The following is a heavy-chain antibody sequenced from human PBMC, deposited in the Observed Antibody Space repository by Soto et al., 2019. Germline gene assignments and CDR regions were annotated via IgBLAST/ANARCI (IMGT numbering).Heavy chain of an antibody. CDR2: IWYDGSNK. CDR3: ARVTSRAVYYGMDV. J-gene: IGHJ6*02. D-gene: IGHD4-17*01. CDR1: GFTFSSYG. V-gene: IGHV3-33*01. Sequence: PGGSLRLSCAASGFTFSSYGMHWVRQAPGKGLEWVAVIWYDGSNKYYADSVKGRFTISRDNSKNTLYLQMNSLRAEDTAVYYCARVTSRAVYYGMDVWGQGTTVTVSS.